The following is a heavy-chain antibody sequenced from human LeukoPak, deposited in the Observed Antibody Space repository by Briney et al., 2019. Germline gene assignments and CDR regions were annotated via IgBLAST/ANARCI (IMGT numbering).Heavy chain of an antibody. CDR3: ARGLYNYYDSSGNYFDY. V-gene: IGHV1-69*04. Sequence: SVKVSCKASGGTFSSYAISWVRQAPGQGLEWMGRIIPILGIANYAQKFQGRVTITADKSTSTAYMELSSLRSEDTAVYYCARGLYNYYDSSGNYFDYWGQGTLVTVSS. CDR2: IIPILGIA. CDR1: GGTFSSYA. D-gene: IGHD3-22*01. J-gene: IGHJ4*02.